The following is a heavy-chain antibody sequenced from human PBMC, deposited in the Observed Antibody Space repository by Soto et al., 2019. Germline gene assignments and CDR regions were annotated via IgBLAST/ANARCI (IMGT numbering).Heavy chain of an antibody. J-gene: IGHJ4*02. CDR2: ITSDTNTR. Sequence: EVRLVESGGGLVQPGGSLRLTCVASGFPFSIYSMNWVRQAPGKGLEWSSYITSDTNTRKYDDSVKGRFTISRDNAKNLVYRQMNSLRDEDTAVYFCARSVEGHFDYWGQGTVVTVSS. D-gene: IGHD6-19*01. V-gene: IGHV3-48*02. CDR3: ARSVEGHFDY. CDR1: GFPFSIYS.